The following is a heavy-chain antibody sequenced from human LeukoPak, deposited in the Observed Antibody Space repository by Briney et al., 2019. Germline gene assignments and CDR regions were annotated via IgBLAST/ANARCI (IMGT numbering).Heavy chain of an antibody. Sequence: AGGSLRLSCAASGFTFSSYGMHWVRQAPGKGLEWVAYIQYDGSNQQYADSVKGRFIISRDRSKNIPYLQMNSLRAEDTAVYYCVKDPPSSSWYLWGQGTLVTVSS. J-gene: IGHJ5*02. V-gene: IGHV3-30*02. CDR1: GFTFSSYG. CDR3: VKDPPSSSWYL. CDR2: IQYDGSNQ. D-gene: IGHD6-13*01.